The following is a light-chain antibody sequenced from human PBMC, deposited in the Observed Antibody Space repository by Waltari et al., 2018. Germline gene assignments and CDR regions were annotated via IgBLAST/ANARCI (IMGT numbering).Light chain of an antibody. CDR1: SSDVGTYKR. CDR3: SSYAGSSKGV. Sequence: QSALTQPASVSGSPGQSLTIPCPGPSSDVGTYKRVSWYQQNPGKSPKLLIYAVGTGPSGVSDRFSGSKSGDMASLTISGLQPEEEAEYFCSSYAGSSKGVFGGGTKVTVL. CDR2: AVG. V-gene: IGLV2-23*02. J-gene: IGLJ2*01.